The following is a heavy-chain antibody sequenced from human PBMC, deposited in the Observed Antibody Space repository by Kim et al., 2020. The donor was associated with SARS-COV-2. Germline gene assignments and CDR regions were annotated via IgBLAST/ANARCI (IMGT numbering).Heavy chain of an antibody. D-gene: IGHD3-16*01. V-gene: IGHV3-23*01. CDR3: AKAWGRWNWYFDL. J-gene: IGHJ2*01. Sequence: YADAVKVQFTISRDNCKNTLYLQMNSLRAEDTAVYYCAKAWGRWNWYFDLWVRGTLVTVSS.